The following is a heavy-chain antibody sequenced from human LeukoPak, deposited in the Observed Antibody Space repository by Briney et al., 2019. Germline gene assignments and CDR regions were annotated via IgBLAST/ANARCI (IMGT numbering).Heavy chain of an antibody. CDR1: GYTFTGYY. D-gene: IGHD6-13*01. V-gene: IGHV1-2*02. CDR3: ARPIAAASYNWFDP. J-gene: IGHJ5*02. CDR2: INPNSGGT. Sequence: GASVKVSCKASGYTFTGYYMHWVRQAPGQGLEWMGWINPNSGGTNYAQKFQGRVTMTRDTSISTAYMELSRLRSDDTAVYYCARPIAAASYNWFDPWGQGTLVTVSS.